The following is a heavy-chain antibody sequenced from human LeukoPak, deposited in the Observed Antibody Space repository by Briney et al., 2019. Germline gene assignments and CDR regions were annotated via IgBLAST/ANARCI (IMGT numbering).Heavy chain of an antibody. CDR3: ARGFRIKIFRGVQYFDY. J-gene: IGHJ4*02. D-gene: IGHD3-10*01. V-gene: IGHV3-21*01. Sequence: KPGGSLRLSCEATGFTFTSYSMNWVRQAPGKGLEWVASISNSANYIYYSDSVRGRFTVSRDNAKNSLYLQMNTLRAEDTAVYYCARGFRIKIFRGVQYFDYWGRGTLVSVSS. CDR2: ISNSANYI. CDR1: GFTFTSYS.